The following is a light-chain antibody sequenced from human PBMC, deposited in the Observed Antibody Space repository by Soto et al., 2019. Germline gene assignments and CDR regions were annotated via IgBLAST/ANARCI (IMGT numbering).Light chain of an antibody. CDR2: KAS. CDR3: QQYNSYLYT. V-gene: IGKV1-5*03. CDR1: QGISSW. Sequence: IQMTQSPSTLSASVGDRVTITCRASQGISSWLAWYQQKPGKAPKLLIYKASSLESGVPSRVSGSGSGTEFTLTISSLQPDDFATYYCQQYNSYLYTFGQGTKLEIK. J-gene: IGKJ2*01.